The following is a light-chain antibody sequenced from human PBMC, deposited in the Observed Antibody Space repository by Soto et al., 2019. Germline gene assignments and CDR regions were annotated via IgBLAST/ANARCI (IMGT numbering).Light chain of an antibody. CDR1: QGIGDT. Sequence: EVVMRQSPATLSVSPGEGATLSCRASQGIGDTLAWYQQKPGQGPRLLIFGASTRAIGIPARFSGSGSGTDFTLTISSLQSEDFAVYFCQHYYERPLTFGGGTKVDIK. CDR3: QHYYERPLT. CDR2: GAS. V-gene: IGKV3-15*01. J-gene: IGKJ4*01.